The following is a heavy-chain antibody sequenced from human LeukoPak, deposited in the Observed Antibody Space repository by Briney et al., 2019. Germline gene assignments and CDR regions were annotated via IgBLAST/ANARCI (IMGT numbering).Heavy chain of an antibody. J-gene: IGHJ3*02. D-gene: IGHD3-10*01. CDR3: ARDLVDYYRAFDI. V-gene: IGHV1-2*02. CDR2: INPNSGGT. Sequence: ASVKVSCKASGYTFTGYYMHWVRRAPGQGLEWMGWINPNSGGTNYAQKFQGRVTMTRDTSISTAYMELSRLRSDDTAVYYCARDLVDYYRAFDIWGQGTMVTVSS. CDR1: GYTFTGYY.